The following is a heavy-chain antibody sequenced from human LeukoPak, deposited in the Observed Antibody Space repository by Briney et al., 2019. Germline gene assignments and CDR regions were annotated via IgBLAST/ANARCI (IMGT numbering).Heavy chain of an antibody. CDR2: INPNSGAT. Sequence: ASVKVSCKASGYTFTAYFMHWVRQAPGHGLEWLGWINPNSGATNYAPRVQGRVTMTRDTSIGTAYMELKSLRSDDTAVYYCAREGDSYDKSGYYLNWGQGTLVTVSS. J-gene: IGHJ4*02. CDR1: GYTFTAYF. CDR3: AREGDSYDKSGYYLN. V-gene: IGHV1-2*02. D-gene: IGHD3-22*01.